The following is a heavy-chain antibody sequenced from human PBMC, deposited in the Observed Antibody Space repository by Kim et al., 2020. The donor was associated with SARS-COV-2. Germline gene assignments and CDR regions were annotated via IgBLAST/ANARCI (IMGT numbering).Heavy chain of an antibody. CDR3: ARDGIAAADYGMDV. V-gene: IGHV4-59*13. J-gene: IGHJ6*02. Sequence: SETLSLTCTVSGGSISSYYWSWIRQPPGKGLEWIGFIYYSGSTNYNPSPTSRVTIAVDTSKNQFSLKLSSVTAADTAVYYCARDGIAAADYGMDVWGQGTTVTVSS. CDR2: IYYSGST. D-gene: IGHD6-13*01. CDR1: GGSISSYY.